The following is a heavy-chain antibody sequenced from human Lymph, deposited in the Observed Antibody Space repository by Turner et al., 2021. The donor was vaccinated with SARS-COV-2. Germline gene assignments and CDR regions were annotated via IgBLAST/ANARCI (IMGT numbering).Heavy chain of an antibody. V-gene: IGHV3-23*01. D-gene: IGHD6-19*01. CDR2: LSGYGTNT. CDR1: EFSFTSFS. Sequence: EVQLLESGGGLVLPGGSLQLPCSASEFSFTSFSMNWLRQAAGKGREWVAALSGYGTNTYYEDAVKERFTISRDNYRNTLYLEMKSLRVEDTAVYYCAKDAGYFRAVAAGGYGFDNWGQGTMVTVSS. CDR3: AKDAGYFRAVAAGGYGFDN. J-gene: IGHJ4*02.